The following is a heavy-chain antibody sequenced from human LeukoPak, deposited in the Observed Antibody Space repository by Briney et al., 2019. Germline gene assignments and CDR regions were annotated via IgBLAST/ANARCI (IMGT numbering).Heavy chain of an antibody. J-gene: IGHJ3*02. Sequence: SVKVSCKASGGTFSSYAISWVRQAPGQGLEWMGRIIPIFGTANYAQKFQGRVTTTTDESTSTAYMELSSLRSEDTAVYYCARAVEMATISLDDAFDIWGQGTMVTVSS. V-gene: IGHV1-69*05. D-gene: IGHD5-24*01. CDR3: ARAVEMATISLDDAFDI. CDR1: GGTFSSYA. CDR2: IIPIFGTA.